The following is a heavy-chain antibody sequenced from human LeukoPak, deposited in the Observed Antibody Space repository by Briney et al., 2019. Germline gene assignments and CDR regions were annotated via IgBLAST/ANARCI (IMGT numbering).Heavy chain of an antibody. CDR2: IYHSGST. J-gene: IGHJ4*02. CDR3: ARHEGGYCSSTSCYTLDY. D-gene: IGHD2-2*02. CDR1: GGSISSGGYY. V-gene: IGHV4-30-2*01. Sequence: PSQTLSLTCTVSGGSISSGGYYWSWIRQPPGKGLEWIGYIYHSGSTYYNPSLKSRVTISVDRSKNQFSLKLSSVTAADTAVYYCARHEGGYCSSTSCYTLDYWGQGTLVTVSS.